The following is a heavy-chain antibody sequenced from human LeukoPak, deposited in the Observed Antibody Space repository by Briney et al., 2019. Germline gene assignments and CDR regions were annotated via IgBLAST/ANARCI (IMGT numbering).Heavy chain of an antibody. CDR1: GDSVSSDTAA. J-gene: IGHJ4*02. Sequence: TSQTLSLTCAISGDSVSSDTAAWNWIRQSPSRGLEWLGRTYYRSQWGYDFAEFVRNRIIIDPDTSKSQVSLQLNSVTPEDTAVYYCARQPDQQPASFDSWGQGTLVTVSS. V-gene: IGHV6-1*01. CDR3: ARQPDQQPASFDS. CDR2: TYYRSQWGY. D-gene: IGHD6-13*01.